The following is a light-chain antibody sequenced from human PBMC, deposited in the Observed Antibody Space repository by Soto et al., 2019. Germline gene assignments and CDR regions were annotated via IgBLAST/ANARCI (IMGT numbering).Light chain of an antibody. V-gene: IGKV3-20*01. CDR2: GAT. Sequence: EIVVTQSPGTLSLSPGERATLSCRASQSASSNYVAWYQQKPGQAPRLLIDGATNCATGIPDRFSGSGSGTDFTLTISSLEPEDFAVYYCQQHAGSAWTCGKGTRVEI. J-gene: IGKJ1*01. CDR1: QSASSNY. CDR3: QQHAGSAWT.